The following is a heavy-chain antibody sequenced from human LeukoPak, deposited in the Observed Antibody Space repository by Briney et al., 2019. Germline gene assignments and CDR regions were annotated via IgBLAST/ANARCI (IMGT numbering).Heavy chain of an antibody. Sequence: GGSLRLSCAASGFTFSSYGMHWVRQAPGKGLEWVAVISCDGSNKYYADSVKGRFTISRDNSKNTLYLQMNSLRAEDTAVYYCATSDGSGSYYNGLPFDYWGQGTLVTVSS. CDR1: GFTFSSYG. CDR2: ISCDGSNK. CDR3: ATSDGSGSYYNGLPFDY. D-gene: IGHD3-10*01. J-gene: IGHJ4*02. V-gene: IGHV3-30*03.